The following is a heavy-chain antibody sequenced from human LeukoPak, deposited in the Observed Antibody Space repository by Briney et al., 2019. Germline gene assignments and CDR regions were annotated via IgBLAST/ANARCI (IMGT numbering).Heavy chain of an antibody. D-gene: IGHD4-17*01. CDR3: ARDYGDYGRRYYYGMDV. CDR1: GYTFTGYY. CDR2: IIPILGIA. V-gene: IGHV1-69*04. J-gene: IGHJ6*02. Sequence: GASVKVSCKASGYTFTGYYMHWVRQAPGQGLEWMGRIIPILGIANYAQKFQGRVTITADKSTSTAYMELSSLRSEDTAVYYCARDYGDYGRRYYYGMDVWGQGTTVTVSS.